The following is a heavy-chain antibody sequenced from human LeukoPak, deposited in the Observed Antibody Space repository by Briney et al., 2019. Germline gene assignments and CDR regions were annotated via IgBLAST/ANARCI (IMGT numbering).Heavy chain of an antibody. J-gene: IGHJ4*02. CDR3: AKGGGGNYYYYFDY. CDR1: GFTLSSYA. V-gene: IGHV3-23*01. Sequence: GGSLRLSCAASGFTLSSYAMSWVRQAPGKGLEWVSAISAGGSSTYYADSVKGRFTISRDNSKNTLYLQVNSLRAEDTAVYYCAKGGGGNYYYYFDYWGQGTLVTVSS. D-gene: IGHD1-26*01. CDR2: ISAGGSST.